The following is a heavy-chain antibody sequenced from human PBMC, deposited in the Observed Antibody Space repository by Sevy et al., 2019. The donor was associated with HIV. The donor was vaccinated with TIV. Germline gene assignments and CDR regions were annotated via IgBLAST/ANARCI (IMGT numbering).Heavy chain of an antibody. V-gene: IGHV3-9*01. J-gene: IGHJ4*02. CDR3: ARGTTWSGIEDY. Sequence: GGSLRLSCVASGFTFGDYTMHWVRQAPGKGLEWVSGIRWNGGTIPYANSVKGRFTVSRDDVKNSLSLQMNSLREADTAVYCCARGTTWSGIEDYWGPGTLVTVSS. D-gene: IGHD1-26*01. CDR2: IRWNGGTI. CDR1: GFTFGDYT.